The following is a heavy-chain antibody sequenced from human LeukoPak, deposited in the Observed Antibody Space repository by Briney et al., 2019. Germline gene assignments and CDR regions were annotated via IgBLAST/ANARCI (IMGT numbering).Heavy chain of an antibody. V-gene: IGHV1-2*02. CDR3: ARDLFGADEELGSYYYMDV. J-gene: IGHJ6*03. D-gene: IGHD3-10*01. CDR1: GYTFTGYY. CDR2: INPNSGGT. Sequence: GASVKVSCKASGYTFTGYYMHWVRQAPGQGLEWMGWINPNSGGTNYAQKFQGRVTMTRDTSISTAYMELSRLRSDDTAVYYCARDLFGADEELGSYYYMDVWGKGTTVTVSS.